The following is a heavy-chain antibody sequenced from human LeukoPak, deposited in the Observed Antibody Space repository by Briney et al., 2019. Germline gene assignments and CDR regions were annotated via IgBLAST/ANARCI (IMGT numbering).Heavy chain of an antibody. J-gene: IGHJ2*01. CDR2: RNPSSVNT. Sequence: ASVKVSCKAAVYTFSRYDINCVRQAPGQGLEYMGWRNPSSVNTGYTQKFQGRITLTRDTSTGTACMELSSLKSEDTALYYCTRMRGYTYGYWYLDLWGRGTLVTVSS. CDR3: TRMRGYTYGYWYLDL. V-gene: IGHV1-8*01. CDR1: VYTFSRYD. D-gene: IGHD5-18*01.